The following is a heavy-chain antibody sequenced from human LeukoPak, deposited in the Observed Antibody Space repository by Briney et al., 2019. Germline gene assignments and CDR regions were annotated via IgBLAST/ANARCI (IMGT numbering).Heavy chain of an antibody. CDR1: GGTFSSYA. V-gene: IGHV1-69*05. D-gene: IGHD5-18*01. CDR3: ARVGGYSYGPFDY. J-gene: IGHJ4*02. CDR2: IIPTFGTA. Sequence: VASVKVSCKASGGTFSSYAISWVRQAPGQGLEWMGGIIPTFGTANYAQKFQGRVTITTDESTSTAYMELSSLRSEDTAVYYCARVGGYSYGPFDYWGQGTLVTVSS.